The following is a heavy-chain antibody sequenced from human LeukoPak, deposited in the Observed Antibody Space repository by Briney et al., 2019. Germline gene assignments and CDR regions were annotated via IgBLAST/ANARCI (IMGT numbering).Heavy chain of an antibody. CDR3: ARLRDGSIDD. CDR2: VDPSDSYI. CDR1: GYNFTSYW. J-gene: IGHJ4*02. Sequence: PGESLKISCKGFGYNFTSYWISWVRQMPGKGLEWMGRVDPSDSYINYSLSFQGHVTISADKSITTAYLQWSSLRASDTAMYYCARLRDGSIDDWGQGTLVTVSS. V-gene: IGHV5-10-1*01.